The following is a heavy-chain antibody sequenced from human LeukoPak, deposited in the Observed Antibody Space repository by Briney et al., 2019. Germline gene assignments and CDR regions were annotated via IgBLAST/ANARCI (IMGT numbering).Heavy chain of an antibody. J-gene: IGHJ4*02. V-gene: IGHV3-7*01. CDR1: GFTFSSYW. D-gene: IGHD3-9*01. CDR2: IKQDGSEK. CDR3: ARGYYDILTGYYP. Sequence: GGSLRLSCAASGFTFSSYWMSWVRQAPGKGLEWVANIKQDGSEKYYVDSVKGRFTISRDNAKNSLYLQMNSLGAEDTAVYYCARGYYDILTGYYPWGQGTLVTVSS.